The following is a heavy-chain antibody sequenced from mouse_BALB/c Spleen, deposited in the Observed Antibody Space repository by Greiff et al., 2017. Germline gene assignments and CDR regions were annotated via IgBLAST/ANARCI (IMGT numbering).Heavy chain of an antibody. CDR1: GYTFTSYW. CDR3: TRDYGNFGYAMDY. J-gene: IGHJ4*01. Sequence: EVKLVESGTVLARPGASVKMSCKASGYTFTSYWMHWVKQRPGQGLEWIGAIYPGNSDTSYNQKFKGKAKLTAVTSTSTAYMELSSLTNEDSAVYYCTRDYGNFGYAMDYWGQGTSVTVSS. CDR2: IYPGNSDT. D-gene: IGHD2-1*01. V-gene: IGHV1-5*01.